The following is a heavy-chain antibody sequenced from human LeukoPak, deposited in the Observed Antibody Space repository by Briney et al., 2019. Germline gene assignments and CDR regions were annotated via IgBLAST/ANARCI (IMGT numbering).Heavy chain of an antibody. Sequence: GGSLRLSCAASGFTFSSYWMSWVRQAPGKGLEWVAVISYDGSNKYYADSVKGRFTISRDNSKNTLYLQMNSLRAEDTAVYYCARAPYYYDSSGYSVDYWGQGTLVTVSS. CDR3: ARAPYYYDSSGYSVDY. CDR2: ISYDGSNK. CDR1: GFTFSSYW. D-gene: IGHD3-22*01. J-gene: IGHJ4*02. V-gene: IGHV3-30*03.